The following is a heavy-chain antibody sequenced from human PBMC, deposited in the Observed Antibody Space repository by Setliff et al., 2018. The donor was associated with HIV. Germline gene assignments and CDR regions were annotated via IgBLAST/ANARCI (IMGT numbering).Heavy chain of an antibody. CDR3: AAGESFMFQGVRN. CDR1: GVTFSTYA. D-gene: IGHD3-10*01. Sequence: SVKVSCKASGVTFSTYAIRWVRQAPGKGLEWLGGIIPIFGTTIYAEQFQGRVTISADESTSTAYMELNSLRFEDTAVYYCAAGESFMFQGVRNGGQGTLVTVSS. V-gene: IGHV1-69*13. J-gene: IGHJ4*02. CDR2: IIPIFGTT.